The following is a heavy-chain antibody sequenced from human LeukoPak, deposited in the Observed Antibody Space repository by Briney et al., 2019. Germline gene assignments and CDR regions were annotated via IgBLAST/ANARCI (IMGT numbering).Heavy chain of an antibody. CDR1: GYTFTGYY. V-gene: IGHV1-2*02. D-gene: IGHD3-22*01. CDR3: ARYRNCYDSSGYYYVEYFQH. CDR2: INPNSGGT. Sequence: GASVKVSRKASGYTFTGYYMHWVRQAPGQGLEWMGWINPNSGGTNYAQKFQGRVTMTRDTSISTAYMELSRLRSDDTAVYYCARYRNCYDSSGYYYVEYFQHWGQGTLVTVSS. J-gene: IGHJ1*01.